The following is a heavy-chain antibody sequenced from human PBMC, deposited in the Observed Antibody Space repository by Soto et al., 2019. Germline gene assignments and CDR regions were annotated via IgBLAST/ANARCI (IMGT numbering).Heavy chain of an antibody. CDR1: VGSISIYY. Sequence: SETLSVTCTLSVGSISIYYWNWIGQPPGKGLDFIGYIYYSGSTNYHPSLKSRVTISVDTSKNQFSLKLSSVTAADTAVYYCARDRGGYCSSTSCATYYYYGMDVWGQGTTVTVSS. CDR2: IYYSGST. J-gene: IGHJ6*01. CDR3: ARDRGGYCSSTSCATYYYYGMDV. D-gene: IGHD2-2*01. V-gene: IGHV4-59*01.